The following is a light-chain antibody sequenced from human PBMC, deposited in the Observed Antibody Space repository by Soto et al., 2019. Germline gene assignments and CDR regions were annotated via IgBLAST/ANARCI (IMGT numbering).Light chain of an antibody. CDR1: QTISSGF. Sequence: EIVLTQSPGILYLSPGDRATLSCRASQTISSGFLAWYQQKVGQAPRLLIYDASNRATGVPDRFSGSGSGTDFSLTISRLESEDFAVYHCQQYSSSPRTFGQGTRLESK. CDR3: QQYSSSPRT. J-gene: IGKJ5*01. V-gene: IGKV3-20*01. CDR2: DAS.